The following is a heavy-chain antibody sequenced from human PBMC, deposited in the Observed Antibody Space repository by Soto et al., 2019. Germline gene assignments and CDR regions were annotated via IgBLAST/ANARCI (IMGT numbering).Heavy chain of an antibody. V-gene: IGHV3-23*01. CDR1: GFTFSTYA. CDR2: ISGSGDST. CDR3: AGSPGTYWYFAL. D-gene: IGHD6-13*01. Sequence: EVQLLESGGGLVQPGGSLRLSCAASGFTFSTYAMGWVRQAQGKGLEWVSAISGSGDSTYYADSVKGRFTISRDNSKNTPYLQMNSLRAEDTAVYYCAGSPGTYWYFALWGRGTLVTVSS. J-gene: IGHJ2*01.